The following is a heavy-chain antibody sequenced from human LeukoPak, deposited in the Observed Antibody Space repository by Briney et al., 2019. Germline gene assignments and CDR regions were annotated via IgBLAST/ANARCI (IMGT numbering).Heavy chain of an antibody. V-gene: IGHV1-18*01. CDR2: ISAYNGNT. CDR3: ARSLEYCSSTSCYTEAFDI. J-gene: IGHJ3*02. CDR1: GHTFTSYG. Sequence: ASVKVSCKASGHTFTSYGISWVRQAPGQGLEWMGWISAYNGNTNYAQKLQGRVTMTTDTSTSTAYMELRSLRSDDTAVYYCARSLEYCSSTSCYTEAFDIWGQGTMVTVSS. D-gene: IGHD2-2*02.